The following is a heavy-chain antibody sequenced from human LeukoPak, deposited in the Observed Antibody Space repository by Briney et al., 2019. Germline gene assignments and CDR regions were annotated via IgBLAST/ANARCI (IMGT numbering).Heavy chain of an antibody. J-gene: IGHJ4*02. Sequence: GGSLRLSCAASGFTFSSYWTHWVRQAPGKGLVWVSRINSDGSSTSYADSVKGRFTISRDNAKNTLYLQMNSLRAEDTAVYYCARVSYDILTGGFDYWGQGALVTVPS. CDR3: ARVSYDILTGGFDY. V-gene: IGHV3-74*01. D-gene: IGHD3-9*01. CDR2: INSDGSST. CDR1: GFTFSSYW.